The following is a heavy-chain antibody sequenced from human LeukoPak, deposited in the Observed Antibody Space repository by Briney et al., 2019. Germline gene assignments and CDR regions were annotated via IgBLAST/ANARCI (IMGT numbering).Heavy chain of an antibody. J-gene: IGHJ5*02. CDR3: ARIVGAIAQNWFDP. CDR1: GFSFSSYA. V-gene: IGHV3-30*04. CDR2: ISYDGSNK. Sequence: GGSLRLSCAASGFSFSSYAMHWVRQAPGKGLEWVAVISYDGSNKYYADSVKGRFTISRDNSKNTLYLQMNSLRAEDTAVYYCARIVGAIAQNWFDPWGQGTLVTVSS. D-gene: IGHD1-26*01.